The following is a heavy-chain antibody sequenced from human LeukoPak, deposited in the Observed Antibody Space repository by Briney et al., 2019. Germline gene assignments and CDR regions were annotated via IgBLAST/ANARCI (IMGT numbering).Heavy chain of an antibody. CDR2: ISWNSGSI. CDR3: AKGPVNYYDSSGANLPDY. D-gene: IGHD3-22*01. CDR1: GFTFDDYA. J-gene: IGHJ4*02. V-gene: IGHV3-9*01. Sequence: GRSLRLSCAASGFTFDDYAMHWVRQAPGKGLEWVSGISWNSGSIGYADSVKGRFTISRDNAKNSLYLQMNSLRAEDTALYYCAKGPVNYYDSSGANLPDYWGQGTLVTVSS.